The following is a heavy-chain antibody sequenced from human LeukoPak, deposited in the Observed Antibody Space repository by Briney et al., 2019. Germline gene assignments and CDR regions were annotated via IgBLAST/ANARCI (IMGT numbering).Heavy chain of an antibody. D-gene: IGHD2-2*01. Sequence: ASVKVSCKASGGTFSSYAISWVRQAPGQGLEWMGGIIPIFGTANYAQKFQGRVTITADESTSTAYMELSSLRSEDTAVYYCARGYQLLHNWFDPWGRGTLVTVSS. V-gene: IGHV1-69*13. CDR1: GGTFSSYA. CDR2: IIPIFGTA. CDR3: ARGYQLLHNWFDP. J-gene: IGHJ5*02.